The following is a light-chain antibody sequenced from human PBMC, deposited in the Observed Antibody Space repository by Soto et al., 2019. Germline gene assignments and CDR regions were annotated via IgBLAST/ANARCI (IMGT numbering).Light chain of an antibody. Sequence: QPVLTQPPSVSGAPGQRVTISCTGSSSNIGAGYDVHWYQQLPGTAPKLLIYGNSNRPSGVPDRFSGSKSGSTASLTISGLQAEDEADYYCCSHAGGSSWVFGGGTQLTVL. CDR2: GNS. V-gene: IGLV1-40*01. CDR1: SSNIGAGYD. CDR3: CSHAGGSSWV. J-gene: IGLJ3*02.